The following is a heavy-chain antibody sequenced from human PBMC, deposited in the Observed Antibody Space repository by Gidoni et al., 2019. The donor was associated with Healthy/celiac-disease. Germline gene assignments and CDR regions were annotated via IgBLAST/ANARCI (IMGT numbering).Heavy chain of an antibody. Sequence: EVQLLESGGGLVQPGGYLRLSCAASGFPFSSYAMSWVRQAPGKGLEWVSAISGSGGSTYYADSVKGRFTISRDNSKNTLYLQMNSLRAEDTAVYYCAKARVSGGTFFDYWGQGTLVTVSS. V-gene: IGHV3-23*01. D-gene: IGHD2-15*01. CDR1: GFPFSSYA. J-gene: IGHJ4*02. CDR3: AKARVSGGTFFDY. CDR2: ISGSGGST.